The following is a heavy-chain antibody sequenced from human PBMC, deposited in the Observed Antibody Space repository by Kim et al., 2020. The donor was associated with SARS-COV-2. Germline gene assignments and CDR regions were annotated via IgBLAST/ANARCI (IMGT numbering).Heavy chain of an antibody. Sequence: GGSLRLSCAASGFTFSSYAMSWVRQAPGKGLEWVSAISGSGGSTYYADSVKGRFTISRDNSKNTLYLQMNSLRAEDTAVYYCAKGRVPVRRIQLWSVPDAFDIWGQGTMVTVSS. CDR3: AKGRVPVRRIQLWSVPDAFDI. D-gene: IGHD5-18*01. CDR2: ISGSGGST. J-gene: IGHJ3*02. V-gene: IGHV3-23*01. CDR1: GFTFSSYA.